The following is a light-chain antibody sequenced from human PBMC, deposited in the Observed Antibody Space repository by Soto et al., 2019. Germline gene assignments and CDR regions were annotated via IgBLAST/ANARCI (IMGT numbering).Light chain of an antibody. CDR1: SSDVGGYNY. CDR2: DVS. CDR3: SSYTSSSTLYV. J-gene: IGLJ1*01. V-gene: IGLV2-14*01. Sequence: QSALTQPASVSGSPGQSITISCTGTSSDVGGYNYVSWYQQHPGKAPKLMIYDVSNRPSGVSNRFSGYKSGNTASLTISGRKSEDEADYYCSSYTSSSTLYVFGTGTKLTVL.